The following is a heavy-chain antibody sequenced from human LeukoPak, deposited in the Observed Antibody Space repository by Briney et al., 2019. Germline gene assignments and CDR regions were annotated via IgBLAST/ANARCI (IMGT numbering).Heavy chain of an antibody. V-gene: IGHV1-46*01. CDR2: INPSGGST. CDR3: ARGGVRTGIQLWEFGY. Sequence: ASVKVSCKASGYTFTGYYMHWVRQAPGQGLEWMGIINPSGGSTSYAQKFQGRVTMTRDTSTSTVYMELSSLRSEDTAVYYCARGGVRTGIQLWEFGYWGQGTLVTVSS. J-gene: IGHJ4*02. CDR1: GYTFTGYY. D-gene: IGHD5-18*01.